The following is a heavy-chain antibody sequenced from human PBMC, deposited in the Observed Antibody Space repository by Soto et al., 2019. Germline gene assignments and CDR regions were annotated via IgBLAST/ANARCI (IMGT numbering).Heavy chain of an antibody. CDR3: AREFGGPYYYYYYMDV. J-gene: IGHJ6*03. V-gene: IGHV1-8*01. Sequence: ASVKVSCKASGYTFTIYDINWVRQATGQGLEWMGRMNPNSGNTGYAQKFQGRVTMTRNTSISTAYMELSSLRSEDTAVYYCAREFGGPYYYYYYMDVWGKGTTVTVSS. D-gene: IGHD3-10*01. CDR2: MNPNSGNT. CDR1: GYTFTIYD.